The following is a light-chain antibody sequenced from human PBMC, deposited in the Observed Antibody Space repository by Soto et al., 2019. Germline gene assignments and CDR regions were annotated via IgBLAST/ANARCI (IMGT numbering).Light chain of an antibody. J-gene: IGKJ3*01. V-gene: IGKV3-15*01. CDR1: QSVSSN. CDR3: QQYNNWPLFT. CDR2: GAS. Sequence: IVMTQSPATLSVSPGERATLSCRASQSVSSNLAGYQQKPGKAHMLLIYGASTRATGIPARFSGSGSGTAFTLTSSILQSEDFALYSCQQYNNWPLFTFGPGTKVDIK.